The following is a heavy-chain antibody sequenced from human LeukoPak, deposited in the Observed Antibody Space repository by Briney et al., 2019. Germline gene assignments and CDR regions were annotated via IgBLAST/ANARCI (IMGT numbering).Heavy chain of an antibody. CDR2: ISYDGSNK. D-gene: IGHD5-24*01. Sequence: AGGFLRLSCAASGFTFSSYGMHWVRQAPGKGLEWVAVISYDGSNKYYADSVKGRFTISRDNSKNTLYLQMNSLRAEDTAVYYCAKDSRDGYNYDYWGQGTLVTVSS. CDR1: GFTFSSYG. CDR3: AKDSRDGYNYDY. J-gene: IGHJ4*02. V-gene: IGHV3-30*18.